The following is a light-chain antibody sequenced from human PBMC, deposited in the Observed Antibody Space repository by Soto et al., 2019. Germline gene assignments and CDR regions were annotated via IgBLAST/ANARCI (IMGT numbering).Light chain of an antibody. V-gene: IGLV7-43*01. CDR2: GTS. Sequence: QTVVTQEPSLTVSPGGTVTLTCASSTGAVTSDFYPNWFQQKPGQAPRALIYGTSNKHSWTPARFSGSLLGGKAALTLSGVQPEDEAEYHRLLYNGGALVFGGGTKLTVL. J-gene: IGLJ2*01. CDR1: TGAVTSDFY. CDR3: LLYNGGALV.